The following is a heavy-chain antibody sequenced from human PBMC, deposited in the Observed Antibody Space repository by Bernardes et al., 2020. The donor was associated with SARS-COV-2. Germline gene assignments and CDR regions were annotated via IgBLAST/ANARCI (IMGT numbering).Heavy chain of an antibody. J-gene: IGHJ6*02. CDR2: INHSGST. CDR1: GGSFSGYY. Sequence: SETLSLTCAVYGGSFSGYYWSWIHQPPGKGLEWIGEINHSGSTNYNPSLKSRVTISVDTSKNQFSLKLSSVTAADTAVYYCARGRGTPKPGGYYYYGMDVWGQGTTVTVSS. CDR3: ARGRGTPKPGGYYYYGMDV. D-gene: IGHD1-1*01. V-gene: IGHV4-34*01.